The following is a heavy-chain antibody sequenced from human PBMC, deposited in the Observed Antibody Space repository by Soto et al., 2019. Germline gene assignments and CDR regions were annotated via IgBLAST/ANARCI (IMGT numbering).Heavy chain of an antibody. CDR3: ARDRRSGSSRGPYYYYYYGMDV. CDR1: GGSVSSGSYY. CDR2: IYYSGST. V-gene: IGHV4-61*01. D-gene: IGHD1-26*01. J-gene: IGHJ6*02. Sequence: SETLSLTCTVSGGSVSSGSYYWSWIRQPPWKGLEWIGYIYYSGSTNYNPSLKSRVTISVDTSKNQFSLKLSSVTAADTAVYYCARDRRSGSSRGPYYYYYYGMDVWGQGXTVTVYS.